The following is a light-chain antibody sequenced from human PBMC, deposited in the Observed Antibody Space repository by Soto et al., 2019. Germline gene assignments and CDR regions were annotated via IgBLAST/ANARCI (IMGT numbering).Light chain of an antibody. J-gene: IGKJ5*01. CDR2: GSS. CDR3: QQYGSSPIT. V-gene: IGKV3-20*01. CDR1: QSVGSN. Sequence: EILLTQSPATLPVSPGERATLSCRASQSVGSNLAWFQQKPGQAPRLLIYGSSTRATGVPARFSGSGSGADFTLTISRLEPEDFAVYYCQQYGSSPITFGQGTRLEIK.